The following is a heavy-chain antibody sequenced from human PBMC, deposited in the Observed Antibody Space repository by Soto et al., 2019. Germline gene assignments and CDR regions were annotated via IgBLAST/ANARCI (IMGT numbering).Heavy chain of an antibody. CDR3: GRSGYCSSTSCYAYWFDP. J-gene: IGHJ5*02. CDR1: GGTFSSYA. V-gene: IGHV1-69*13. CDR2: IIPIFGTA. Sequence: SVKVSCKASGGTFSSYAISWVRQAPGQGLEWMGGIIPIFGTANYAQKFQGRVTITADESTSTAYMELSSLRSEDTAVYYCGRSGYCSSTSCYAYWFDPWGQGTLVTVSS. D-gene: IGHD2-2*01.